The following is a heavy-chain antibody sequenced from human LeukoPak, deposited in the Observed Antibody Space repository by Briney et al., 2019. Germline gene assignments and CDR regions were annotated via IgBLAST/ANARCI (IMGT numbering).Heavy chain of an antibody. CDR2: IKSKTDGGTT. V-gene: IGHV3-15*01. J-gene: IGHJ4*02. CDR3: ATDSSSSSYY. Sequence: GSLRLSCAASGFSFSNAWMSWVRQAPGKGLEWVGRIKSKTDGGTTEYAAPVKGRLNISRDDSKNTLYLQMNSQKTEDTAVYYCATDSSSSSYYWGQGTLVTVSS. D-gene: IGHD6-6*01. CDR1: GFSFSNAW.